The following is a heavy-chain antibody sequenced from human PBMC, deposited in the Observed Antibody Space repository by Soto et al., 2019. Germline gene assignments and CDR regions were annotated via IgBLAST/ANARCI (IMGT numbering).Heavy chain of an antibody. Sequence: KTSETLSLTCTVSGGSISSGGYYWSWIRQHPGKGLEWIGYIYYSGSTYYNPSLKSRVTISVDTSKNQFSLKLSSVTAADTAVYYCARGFTYYYDSSGYPFDYWGQGTLVTVSS. D-gene: IGHD3-22*01. V-gene: IGHV4-31*03. J-gene: IGHJ4*02. CDR3: ARGFTYYYDSSGYPFDY. CDR2: IYYSGST. CDR1: GGSISSGGYY.